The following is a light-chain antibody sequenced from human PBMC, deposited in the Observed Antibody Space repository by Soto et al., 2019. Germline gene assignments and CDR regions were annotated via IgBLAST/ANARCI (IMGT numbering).Light chain of an antibody. CDR2: DTS. Sequence: ENVLTQSPGTLSVSPGERATLSCRASQSISNLAWYQQKPGQAPRLVIYDTSSRPTGIPDRFSGSGSGTDFTLTISRLETEGVAVYYCLEYGSWYTFGQGTKLEIK. V-gene: IGKV3-20*01. J-gene: IGKJ2*01. CDR3: LEYGSWYT. CDR1: QSISN.